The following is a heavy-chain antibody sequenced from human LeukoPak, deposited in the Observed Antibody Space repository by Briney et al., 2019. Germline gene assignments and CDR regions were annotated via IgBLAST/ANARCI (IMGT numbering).Heavy chain of an antibody. Sequence: GGSLRLSCAASGFTFSTYSMSWVRQAPGKGLEWVSAVRSGGENTYYADSVRGRFTISRDNSRGTLSLQMNSLRAEDTAVYFCAILSWDGRGSFYWGQGTLVTVSS. D-gene: IGHD2/OR15-2a*01. CDR3: AILSWDGRGSFY. V-gene: IGHV3-23*01. J-gene: IGHJ4*02. CDR2: VRSGGENT. CDR1: GFTFSTYS.